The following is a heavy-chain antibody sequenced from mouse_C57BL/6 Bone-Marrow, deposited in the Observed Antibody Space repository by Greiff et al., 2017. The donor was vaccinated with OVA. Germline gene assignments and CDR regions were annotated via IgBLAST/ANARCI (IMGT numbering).Heavy chain of an antibody. CDR2: IDPETGGT. CDR3: TRGYSNYYAMDY. J-gene: IGHJ4*01. Sequence: QVQLQQSGAELVRPVASVTLSCKASGYTFTDYEMRWVKQTPVHGLEWIGAIDPETGGTAYNQKLKGKAILTADKSSRTAYMELRSLTSEDSAVYYCTRGYSNYYAMDYWGQGTSVTVSS. CDR1: GYTFTDYE. D-gene: IGHD2-5*01. V-gene: IGHV1-15*01.